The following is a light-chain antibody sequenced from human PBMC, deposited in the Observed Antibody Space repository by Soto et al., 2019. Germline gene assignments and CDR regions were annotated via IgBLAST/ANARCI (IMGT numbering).Light chain of an antibody. CDR1: SSDVGSYNL. CDR3: CSYAGSRV. CDR2: KGS. J-gene: IGLJ3*02. Sequence: QSALTQPASVSGSPAQSITISCTGTSSDVGSYNLVSWYQQHPGKAPKLMIYKGSKRPSGVSNRFSGSKSGNTASLTISGLQAEDEADYYCCSYAGSRVFGGGTKLTVL. V-gene: IGLV2-23*01.